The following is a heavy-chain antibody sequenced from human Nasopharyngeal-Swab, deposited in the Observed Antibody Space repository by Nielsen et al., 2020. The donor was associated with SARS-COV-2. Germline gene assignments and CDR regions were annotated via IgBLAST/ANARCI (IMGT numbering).Heavy chain of an antibody. V-gene: IGHV4-59*08. CDR1: GGSISSDY. Sequence: SETLSLTCTGSGGSISSDYWSWIRQPPGKGQEGIGESDYSGSTNNNPTLKRRGTLSVDTSKNQVSLKLSSVTAADTAVYYCARHKAAAAGGWGWWFDPWGQGTLVTVSS. CDR2: SDYSGST. CDR3: ARHKAAAAGGWGWWFDP. D-gene: IGHD6-13*01. J-gene: IGHJ5*02.